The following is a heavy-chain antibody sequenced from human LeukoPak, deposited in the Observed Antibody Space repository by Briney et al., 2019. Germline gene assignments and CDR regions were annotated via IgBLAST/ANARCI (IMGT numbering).Heavy chain of an antibody. CDR2: ISSDGSST. V-gene: IGHV3-64D*06. CDR3: VKEEMGAHHAFDI. D-gene: IGHD1-26*01. Sequence: GGSLRLSCSASGFTFSSYAMHWARQAPGKGLESVSAISSDGSSTYYADSVKGRFTISRDNSKNTLYLQMSSLRAEDAAVYYCVKEEMGAHHAFDIWGQGTMVTVSS. CDR1: GFTFSSYA. J-gene: IGHJ3*02.